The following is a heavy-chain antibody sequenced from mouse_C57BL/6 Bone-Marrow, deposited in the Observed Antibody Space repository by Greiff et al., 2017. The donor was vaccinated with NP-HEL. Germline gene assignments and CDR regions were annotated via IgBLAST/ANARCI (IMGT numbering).Heavy chain of an antibody. J-gene: IGHJ2*01. CDR2: IDPENGDT. V-gene: IGHV14-4*01. D-gene: IGHD2-1*01. CDR3: TGIYYGNYGFFDY. CDR1: GFNIKDDY. Sequence: VHVKQSGAELVRPGASVKLSCTASGFNIKDDYMHWVKQRPEQGLEWIGWIDPENGDTEYASKFQGKATITADTSSNTAYLQLSSLTSEDTAVYYCTGIYYGNYGFFDYWGQGTTLTVSS.